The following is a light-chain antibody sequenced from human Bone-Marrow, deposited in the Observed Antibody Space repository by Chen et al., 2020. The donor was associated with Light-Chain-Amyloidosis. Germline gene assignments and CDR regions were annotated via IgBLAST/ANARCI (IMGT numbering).Light chain of an antibody. Sequence: QSALTQPASVSGSPGQSVTISCTGSNSDVGAHKYVSWYQQSPGKAPKLIIYDVSDRPSGLSYRFSGSKSGKTASLTIYGLKAEDEADYYCGSYTTTNTLVFGGGTKLTVL. CDR2: DVS. V-gene: IGLV2-14*03. J-gene: IGLJ3*02. CDR1: NSDVGAHKY. CDR3: GSYTTTNTLV.